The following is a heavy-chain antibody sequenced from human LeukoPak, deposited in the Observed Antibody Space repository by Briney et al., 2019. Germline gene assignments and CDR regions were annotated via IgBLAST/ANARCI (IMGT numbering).Heavy chain of an antibody. CDR3: ATEMDRGVFENWFDP. V-gene: IGHV1-24*01. J-gene: IGHJ5*02. CDR2: FDPEDGET. D-gene: IGHD3-10*01. Sequence: ASVKVSCKVSGYTLTELSMHWVRQAPRKGLEWMGGFDPEDGETIYAQKFQGRVTMTEDTSTDTAYMELSSLRSEDTAVYYCATEMDRGVFENWFDPWGQGTLVTVSS. CDR1: GYTLTELS.